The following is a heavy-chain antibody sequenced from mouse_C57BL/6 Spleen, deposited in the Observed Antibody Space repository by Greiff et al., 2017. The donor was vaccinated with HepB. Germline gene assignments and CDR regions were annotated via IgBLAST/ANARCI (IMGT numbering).Heavy chain of an antibody. Sequence: QVHVKQPGAELVKPGASVKMSCKASGYTFTSYWITWVKQRPGQGLEWIGDIYPGSGSTNYNEKCKSKATLTVDTSSSTAYMQLSSLTSEDSAVYYCERGNDYNVRFANGAKGLWSLSLQ. CDR2: IYPGSGST. CDR3: ERGNDYNVRFAN. J-gene: IGHJ3*01. D-gene: IGHD1-1*01. CDR1: GYTFTSYW. V-gene: IGHV1-55*01.